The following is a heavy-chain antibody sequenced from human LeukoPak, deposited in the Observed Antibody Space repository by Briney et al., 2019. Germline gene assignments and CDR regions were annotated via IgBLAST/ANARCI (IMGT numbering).Heavy chain of an antibody. J-gene: IGHJ4*02. CDR3: AKGVMGATRGGY. CDR1: GLTFSSYS. CDR2: ISGSGGST. Sequence: GGSLRLSCAASGLTFSSYSMSWVRQAPGKGLEWVSAISGSGGSTYYADSVKGRFTISRDNSKNTLYLQMNSLRAEDTAVYYCAKGVMGATRGGYWGQGTLVTVSS. D-gene: IGHD1-26*01. V-gene: IGHV3-23*01.